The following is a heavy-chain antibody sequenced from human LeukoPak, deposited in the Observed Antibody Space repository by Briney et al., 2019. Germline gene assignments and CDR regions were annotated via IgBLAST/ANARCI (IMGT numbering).Heavy chain of an antibody. CDR3: ARGLGYCTSTTCILPFDY. Sequence: PGGSLRLSCAASGFTVSTYYMTWVRQAPGKGLECVSVIYSGGSTYYADSVKGRFTVSRDNSKNTLYLQMNSLRAEDTAMYYCARGLGYCTSTTCILPFDYWGQGTLVTVS. D-gene: IGHD2-2*01. CDR1: GFTVSTYY. CDR2: IYSGGST. J-gene: IGHJ4*02. V-gene: IGHV3-53*01.